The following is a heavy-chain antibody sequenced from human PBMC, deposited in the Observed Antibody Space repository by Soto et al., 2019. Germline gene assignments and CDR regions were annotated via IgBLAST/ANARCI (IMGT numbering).Heavy chain of an antibody. D-gene: IGHD3-10*01. J-gene: IGHJ4*02. CDR1: GGSFSGYY. Sequence: QVQLQQWGAGLLKPSETLSLTCAVYGGSFSGYYWSWIRQPPGKGLEWIGEINHSGSTNYNPSLKSRVTISVDTSKNQFSLKLSSVTAADTAVYYCARARYGSGSYLFYWGQGTLVTVSS. V-gene: IGHV4-34*01. CDR3: ARARYGSGSYLFY. CDR2: INHSGST.